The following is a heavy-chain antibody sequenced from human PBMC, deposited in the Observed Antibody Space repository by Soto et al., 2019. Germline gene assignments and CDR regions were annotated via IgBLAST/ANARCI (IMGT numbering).Heavy chain of an antibody. J-gene: IGHJ6*02. V-gene: IGHV4-59*01. CDR2: IYDTGISGYTPST. CDR3: ARGEDAFFYYDLGV. CDR1: GGSITSSY. Sequence: SETLSLTCTVSGGSITSSYWSWIRRPPGKGLEWIAYIYDTGISGYTPSTSYNPSLKSRVTMSVDTSKSQFSLKLTSVTAADTAVYYCARGEDAFFYYDLGVWGQGITVTVSS.